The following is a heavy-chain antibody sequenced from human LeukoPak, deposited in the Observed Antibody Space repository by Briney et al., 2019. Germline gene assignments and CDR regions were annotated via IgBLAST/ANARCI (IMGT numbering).Heavy chain of an antibody. V-gene: IGHV4-59*08. J-gene: IGHJ4*02. CDR1: GGSISSYY. CDR2: IFYSGST. CDR3: ARHGSVSSGALV. D-gene: IGHD3-22*01. Sequence: SETLSLTCTVSGGSISSYYWSWIRQPPGKGLEWIGYIFYSGSTNYNPSLKSRVTISVNTSKNQFSLKLSSVTAADTAVYYCARHGSVSSGALVWGQGTLVTVSS.